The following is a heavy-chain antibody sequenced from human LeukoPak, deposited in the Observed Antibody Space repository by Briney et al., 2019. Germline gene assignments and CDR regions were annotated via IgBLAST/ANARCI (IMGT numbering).Heavy chain of an antibody. CDR2: ISYDGSNE. Sequence: GGSLRLSCAASGFTFSNYAIHWVRQAPGKGPEWVAVISYDGSNEYYADSVKGRFTISRDNSKNTLYLQMNSLRAEDTAVYYCARDQYFDYWGQGTLVTVSS. V-gene: IGHV3-30-3*01. J-gene: IGHJ4*02. CDR1: GFTFSNYA. CDR3: ARDQYFDY.